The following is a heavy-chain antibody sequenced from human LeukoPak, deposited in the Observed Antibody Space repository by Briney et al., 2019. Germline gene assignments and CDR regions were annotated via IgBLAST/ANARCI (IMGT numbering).Heavy chain of an antibody. CDR3: ASAPGTTGYYYYGMDV. J-gene: IGHJ6*02. CDR1: GGTFSSYA. D-gene: IGHD1-1*01. V-gene: IGHV1-69*04. Sequence: GASVKVSCKASGGTFSSYAISWVRQAPGQGLEWMGRIIPILGIANYAQKFQGRVTITADKSTSTAYMELSSLRSEDTAVYYCASAPGTTGYYYYGMDVWGQGTTVTVSS. CDR2: IIPILGIA.